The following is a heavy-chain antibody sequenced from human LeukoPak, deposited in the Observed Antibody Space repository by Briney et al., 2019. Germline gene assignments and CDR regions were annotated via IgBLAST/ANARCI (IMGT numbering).Heavy chain of an antibody. CDR2: IYYSGST. J-gene: IGHJ6*02. V-gene: IGHV4-59*01. CDR3: ATQMGPENKQLWRYYYYYYGMDV. Sequence: PSETLSLTCTVSGGSISSYYWSWIRQPPGEGLEWIGYIYYSGSTNYNPSLKSRVTISVDTSKNQFSLKLSSVTAADTAVYYCATQMGPENKQLWRYYYYYYGMDVWGQGTTVTVSS. D-gene: IGHD5-18*01. CDR1: GGSISSYY.